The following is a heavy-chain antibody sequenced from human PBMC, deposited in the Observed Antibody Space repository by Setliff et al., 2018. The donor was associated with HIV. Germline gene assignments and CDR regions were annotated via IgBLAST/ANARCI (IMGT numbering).Heavy chain of an antibody. D-gene: IGHD2-2*01. CDR1: GGSFNDYY. Sequence: SETLSLTCAVYGGSFNDYYWTWIRQPPGKGLEWIGEIDHSGSTKYHASLKSRVTISIDTSKNQFSLKLSSVTAADTAVYYCARGFDYAQRPPLYYFDYWGQGTLVTV. CDR3: ARGFDYAQRPPLYYFDY. CDR2: IDHSGST. J-gene: IGHJ4*02. V-gene: IGHV4-34*01.